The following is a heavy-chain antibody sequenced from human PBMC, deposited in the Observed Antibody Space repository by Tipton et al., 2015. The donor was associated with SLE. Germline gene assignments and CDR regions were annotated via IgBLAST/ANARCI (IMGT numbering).Heavy chain of an antibody. D-gene: IGHD3-22*01. CDR3: ARLAVSGYFDY. Sequence: TLSLTCTVSGGSFSSGGYYWTWIRQHPEQGLEWIGFIYSTGSTYYDPSLKSRATISVDPSNSQFSLRLSSVTAADTAVYYCARLAVSGYFDYGGQGSLGTVSS. V-gene: IGHV4-31*03. J-gene: IGHJ4*02. CDR2: IYSTGST. CDR1: GGSFSSGGYY.